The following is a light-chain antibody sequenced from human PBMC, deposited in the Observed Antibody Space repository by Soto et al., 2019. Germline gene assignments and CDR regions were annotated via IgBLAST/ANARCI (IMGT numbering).Light chain of an antibody. CDR1: QDISNH. CDR3: QQYDNLPLT. Sequence: DIQMTQSPSSLSASVGDRVTITCQASQDISNHLNWYQQKPGKAPKLLIYDASNLETGVPSRFSGSGSGTDFTFTISSLHPEDIATYYCQQYDNLPLTFGGGTKVQIK. J-gene: IGKJ4*01. V-gene: IGKV1-33*01. CDR2: DAS.